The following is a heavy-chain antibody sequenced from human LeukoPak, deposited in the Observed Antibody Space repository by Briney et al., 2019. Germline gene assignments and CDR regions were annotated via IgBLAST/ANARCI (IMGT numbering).Heavy chain of an antibody. V-gene: IGHV1-46*01. CDR2: INPSGGST. Sequence: ASVKVSCKASGYTFTSYYMHWVGQAPGQGLEWMGIINPSGGSTSYAQKFQGRVTMTRDTSTSTVYMELSSLRSEDTAVYYCARDPGYYDSSGYPVVGYFQHWGQGTLVTVSS. D-gene: IGHD3-22*01. J-gene: IGHJ1*01. CDR1: GYTFTSYY. CDR3: ARDPGYYDSSGYPVVGYFQH.